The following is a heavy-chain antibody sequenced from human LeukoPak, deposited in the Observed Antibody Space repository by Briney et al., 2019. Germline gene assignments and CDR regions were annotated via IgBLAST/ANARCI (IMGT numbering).Heavy chain of an antibody. CDR3: ATRPLYGDYSPGWFDP. J-gene: IGHJ5*02. D-gene: IGHD4-17*01. CDR2: FDPEDGET. V-gene: IGHV1-24*01. Sequence: GASVKVSCKVSGYTLTELSMHWVRQAPGKGLECMGGFDPEDGETIYAQKFQGRVTMTEDTSTDTAYMELSSLRSEDTAVYYCATRPLYGDYSPGWFDPWGQGTLVTVSS. CDR1: GYTLTELS.